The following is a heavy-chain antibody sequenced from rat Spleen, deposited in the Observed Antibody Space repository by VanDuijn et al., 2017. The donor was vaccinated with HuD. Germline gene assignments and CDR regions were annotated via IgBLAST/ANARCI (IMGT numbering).Heavy chain of an antibody. D-gene: IGHD1-9*01. CDR1: GFTFNDYW. CDR3: ARPTTGIPFNY. Sequence: EVQLVESGGDLVQPGRSVRLSCVASGFTFNDYWMTWIRQAPTKGLEWVASITNSGGFIFYRDSVKGRFTLSRDNAKSTLYLQMDSLRSEDTAIYYCARPTTGIPFNYWGQGVMVTVSS. CDR2: ITNSGGFI. J-gene: IGHJ2*01. V-gene: IGHV5-25*01.